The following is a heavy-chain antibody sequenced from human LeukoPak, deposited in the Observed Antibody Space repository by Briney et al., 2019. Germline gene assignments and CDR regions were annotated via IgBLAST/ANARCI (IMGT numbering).Heavy chain of an antibody. CDR1: GYTFTGYY. D-gene: IGHD1-26*01. J-gene: IGHJ6*03. Sequence: ASVKVSCKASGYTFTGYYMHWVRQAPGQGLEWMGWINPNNGGTNYAQKFQGRVTMTRDTSINTGYMEVSRLTSDDTAVYYCAKNRQVGVTDYSYMDVWGKGTTVTVSS. CDR3: AKNRQVGVTDYSYMDV. CDR2: INPNNGGT. V-gene: IGHV1-2*02.